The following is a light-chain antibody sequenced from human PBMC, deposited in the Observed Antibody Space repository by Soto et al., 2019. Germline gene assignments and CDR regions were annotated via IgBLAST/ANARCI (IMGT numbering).Light chain of an antibody. J-gene: IGKJ1*01. CDR1: QGIRND. V-gene: IGKV1-6*01. CDR3: LQDYNYPRT. Sequence: TEMTQSPSSLSASVGDRVTITCRASQGIRNDLARYQQKPGKAPKLLIYAASSLQSGVPSRFSGSGSGTDFTLTISSLQPEDFATYYCLQDYNYPRTFGQGTKVEIK. CDR2: AAS.